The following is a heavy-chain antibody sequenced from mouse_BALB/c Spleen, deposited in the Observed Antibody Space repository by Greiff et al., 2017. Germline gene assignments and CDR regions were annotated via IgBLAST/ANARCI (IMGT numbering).Heavy chain of an antibody. CDR2: INPSTGYT. CDR1: GYTFTSYW. D-gene: IGHD1-1*01. J-gene: IGHJ3*01. V-gene: IGHV1-7*01. CDR3: ARNYYGSSSPFAY. Sequence: VQLQQSGAELAKPGASVKMSCKASGYTFTSYWMHWVKQRPGQGLEWIGYINPSTGYTEYNQKFKDKATLTADKSSSTAYMQLSSLTSEDSAVYYCARNYYGSSSPFAYWGQGTLVTVSA.